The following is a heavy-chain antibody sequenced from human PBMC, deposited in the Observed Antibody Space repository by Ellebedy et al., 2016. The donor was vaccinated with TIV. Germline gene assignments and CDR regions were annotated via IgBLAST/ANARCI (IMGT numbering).Heavy chain of an antibody. J-gene: IGHJ4*02. V-gene: IGHV3-72*01. CDR1: GFTFSDHH. CDR2: VKKKTDRYTT. D-gene: IGHD3-3*01. Sequence: GESLKISCAASGFTFSDHHMDWVRQAPGKGLEWVGRVKKKTDRYTTQYAASVKARLTISRDDSGNSLFLQMNSLRTEDTDVYYCADLGRSGVEIGWGQGTLVTVSS. CDR3: ADLGRSGVEIG.